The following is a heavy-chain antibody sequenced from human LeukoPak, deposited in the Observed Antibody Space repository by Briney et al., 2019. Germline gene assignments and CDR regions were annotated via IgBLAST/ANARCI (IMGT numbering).Heavy chain of an antibody. CDR3: AKAVSGNYIKGFYY. V-gene: IGHV3-23*01. Sequence: GGSLRLSCAASGFTFSSYAMNWVRQAPGKGLEWVSAISGSGGSTYYADSVKGRFTISRDNSKNTLYLQMNSLRAEDTAVYYCAKAVSGNYIKGFYYWGQGILVTVSS. J-gene: IGHJ4*02. D-gene: IGHD1-26*01. CDR2: ISGSGGST. CDR1: GFTFSSYA.